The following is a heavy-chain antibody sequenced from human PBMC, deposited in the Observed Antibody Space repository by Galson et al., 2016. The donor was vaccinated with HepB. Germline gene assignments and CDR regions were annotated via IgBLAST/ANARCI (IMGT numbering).Heavy chain of an antibody. Sequence: SLRLSCAASGFTFSSYGMHWVRQAPGKGLEWVAVIWYDGSNKYYADSVKGRFTIFRDNSKNTLYLQMNSLRAEDTAVYYCARDGGGSSGYYLDYRGQGTLVTVSS. CDR2: IWYDGSNK. CDR3: ARDGGGSSGYYLDY. V-gene: IGHV3-33*01. CDR1: GFTFSSYG. D-gene: IGHD3-22*01. J-gene: IGHJ4*02.